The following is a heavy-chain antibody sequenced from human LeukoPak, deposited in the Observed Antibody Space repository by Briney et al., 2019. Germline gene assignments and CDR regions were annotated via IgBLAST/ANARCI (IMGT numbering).Heavy chain of an antibody. CDR2: IYWNDDK. D-gene: IGHD6-19*01. J-gene: IGHJ4*02. CDR1: GFSLSTSGVG. Sequence: SGPTLVNPTQTLTLTCTFSGFSLSTSGVGVGWIRQPPGEALEWLALIYWNDDKRYSPSLKSRFTITKDTSKNQVVLTMTNMDPVDTATYYCAHSHLIAVAGTRYFDYWGQGTLVTVSS. V-gene: IGHV2-5*01. CDR3: AHSHLIAVAGTRYFDY.